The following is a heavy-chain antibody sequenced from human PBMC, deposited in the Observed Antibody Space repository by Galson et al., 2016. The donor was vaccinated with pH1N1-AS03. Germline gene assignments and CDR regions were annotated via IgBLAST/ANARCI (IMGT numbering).Heavy chain of an antibody. J-gene: IGHJ4*02. CDR1: ELTFSNYY. V-gene: IGHV3-7*03. D-gene: IGHD6-19*01. CDR2: IKEDGSQK. CDR3: AREYTSGKPTHYDS. Sequence: SLRLSCAASELTFSNYYMSWVRQAPGKGLEWVATIKEDGSQKSYGDSVRDRFTISRDNAKNSLHLQMDSLRADDTATYYCAREYTSGKPTHYDSWGQGTLVTVSS.